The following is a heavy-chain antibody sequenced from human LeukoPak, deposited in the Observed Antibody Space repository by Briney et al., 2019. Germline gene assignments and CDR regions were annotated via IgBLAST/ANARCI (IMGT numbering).Heavy chain of an antibody. J-gene: IGHJ4*02. D-gene: IGHD1-1*01. CDR1: GGSISSYY. CDR3: ARDRGTWNDDGFDY. V-gene: IGHV4-4*07. Sequence: SETLSLTCTVSGGSISSYYWSWIRQPAGKGLEWIGRIYISGSTNYNPSLKSRVTMSVDTSKNQFSLKLSSVTAADTAVYYCARDRGTWNDDGFDYWGQGALVTVSS. CDR2: IYISGST.